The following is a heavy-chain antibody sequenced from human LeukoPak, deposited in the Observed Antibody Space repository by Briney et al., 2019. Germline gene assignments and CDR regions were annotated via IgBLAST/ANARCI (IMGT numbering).Heavy chain of an antibody. CDR2: ISYDGSNK. D-gene: IGHD6-19*01. CDR3: ARDPGYSSGWDNWFDP. CDR1: GFTFSSYA. V-gene: IGHV3-30*04. J-gene: IGHJ5*02. Sequence: GRSLRLSCAASGFTFSSYAMHWVRQAPGKGLEWVAVISYDGSNKYYADSVKGRFTISRDNSKNTLYLQMNSLRAEDTAVYYCARDPGYSSGWDNWFDPWGQGTLVTVSS.